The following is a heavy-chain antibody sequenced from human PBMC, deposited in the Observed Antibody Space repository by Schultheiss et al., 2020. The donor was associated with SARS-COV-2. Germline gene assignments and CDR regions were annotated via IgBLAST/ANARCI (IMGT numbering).Heavy chain of an antibody. J-gene: IGHJ5*02. CDR2: ISSSSSYI. CDR1: GFSFSTYT. Sequence: GESLKISCAVSGFSFSTYTLNWVRQAPGKGLEWVSYISSSSSYIYYADSVKGRFTISRDNAKNSLYLQMNSLRAEDTAVYYCARDGGLAAAGTGDWFDPWGQGTLVTVSS. V-gene: IGHV3-21*05. CDR3: ARDGGLAAAGTGDWFDP. D-gene: IGHD6-13*01.